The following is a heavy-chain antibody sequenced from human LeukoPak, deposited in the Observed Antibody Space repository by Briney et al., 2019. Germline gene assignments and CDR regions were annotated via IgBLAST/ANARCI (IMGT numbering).Heavy chain of an antibody. J-gene: IGHJ4*02. D-gene: IGHD6-13*01. CDR2: INPKSGAR. CDR1: GYTFTDYY. CDR3: ARDSSSTWYGGTDF. Sequence: ASVKVSCKASGYTFTDYYMHWVRQAPGQGLEWMAWINPKSGARKYAQKFQGRVTVTRATSISTAFMEMSSLRSDDTAMYYCARDSSSTWYGGTDFWGRGTLVTVSS. V-gene: IGHV1-2*02.